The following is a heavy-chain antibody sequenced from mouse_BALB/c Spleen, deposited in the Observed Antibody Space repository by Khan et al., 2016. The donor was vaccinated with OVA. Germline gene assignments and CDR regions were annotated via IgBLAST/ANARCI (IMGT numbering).Heavy chain of an antibody. CDR1: GYNFTSYW. D-gene: IGHD3-2*02. V-gene: IGHV1S132*01. CDR2: IYPGTDNT. Sequence: QVQLQQSGAELVRPGASVKLSCKTSGYNFTSYWIHWVKQRSGQGLEWIARIYPGTDNTYYNEKFKDKATLTADKSSSTAYMQLSSLKSEDSDVYCCAREEALYHFDHWGQGTTLTGSS. CDR3: AREEALYHFDH. J-gene: IGHJ2*01.